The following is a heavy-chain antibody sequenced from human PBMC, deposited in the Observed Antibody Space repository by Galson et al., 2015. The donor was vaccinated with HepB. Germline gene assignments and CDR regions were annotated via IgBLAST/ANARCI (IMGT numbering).Heavy chain of an antibody. CDR1: GGSISTYY. Sequence: ETLSLTCTVSGGSISTYYWSWIRQPPGKGLEWIGYIYYSGSTNYNPSLKSRVTISVDTSKNQFSLRLSSVTAADTAVYYCARHSGYDDDAFDIWGQGTMVTVSS. CDR3: ARHSGYDDDAFDI. V-gene: IGHV4-59*08. D-gene: IGHD5-12*01. J-gene: IGHJ3*02. CDR2: IYYSGST.